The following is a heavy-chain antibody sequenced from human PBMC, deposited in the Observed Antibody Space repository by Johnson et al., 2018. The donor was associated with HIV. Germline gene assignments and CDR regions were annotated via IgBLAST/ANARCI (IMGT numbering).Heavy chain of an antibody. CDR2: IYSGGST. V-gene: IGHV3-53*01. D-gene: IGHD1-26*01. CDR1: GFTVSSNY. Sequence: MQLVESGGGLIKPGGSLRLSCAASGFTVSSNYMSWVRQAPGKGLEWVSVIYSGGSTYYADSVKGRFTISRDNSKNTLYLQMNSLKTEDTALYYCNTDRVDGGGSYYNAFDIWGQGTMVTVSS. J-gene: IGHJ3*02. CDR3: NTDRVDGGGSYYNAFDI.